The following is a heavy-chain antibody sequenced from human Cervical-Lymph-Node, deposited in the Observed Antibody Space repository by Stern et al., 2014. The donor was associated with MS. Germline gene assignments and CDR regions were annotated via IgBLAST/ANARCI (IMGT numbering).Heavy chain of an antibody. D-gene: IGHD4-17*01. CDR3: ARSDYGDWDS. CDR1: GYTFTNYD. V-gene: IGHV1-8*01. J-gene: IGHJ4*02. Sequence: QEQLVQSGAEVRKPGASVKVSCKASGYTFTNYDIHWVRQATGQGLEVMGWMNPSSGHTAYAQNFQGRVTMTRDTSISTAYMELSSLRSEDTALYYCARSDYGDWDSWGQGTLVTVSS. CDR2: MNPSSGHT.